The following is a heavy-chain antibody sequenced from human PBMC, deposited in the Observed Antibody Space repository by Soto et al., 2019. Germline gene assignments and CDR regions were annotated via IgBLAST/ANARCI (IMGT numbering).Heavy chain of an antibody. Sequence: VASVKVSCKASGYTFTSYGIGWVRQAPGQGLEWMGWISAYNGNTNYAQKLQGRVTMTTDTSTITAYMELRSLRSDDTAVYYCARDRIVATIGGWFDPWGQGTLVTVSS. CDR2: ISAYNGNT. CDR3: ARDRIVATIGGWFDP. J-gene: IGHJ5*02. CDR1: GYTFTSYG. D-gene: IGHD5-12*01. V-gene: IGHV1-18*04.